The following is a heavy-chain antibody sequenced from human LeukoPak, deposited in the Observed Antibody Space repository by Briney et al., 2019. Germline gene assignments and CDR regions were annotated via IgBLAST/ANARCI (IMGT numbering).Heavy chain of an antibody. J-gene: IGHJ4*02. CDR2: INHSGYT. CDR3: SRQVVGNDY. CDR1: GESSFSNYY. D-gene: IGHD3-22*01. V-gene: IGHV4-34*01. Sequence: SETLSLTCAVYGESSFSNYYWSWIRQTPGGALEWIGEINHSGYTNYNPSLKSRVTLSIDTSKNQFSLRLNSVTAADTDVYYCSRQVVGNDYWGQGTLVTVSS.